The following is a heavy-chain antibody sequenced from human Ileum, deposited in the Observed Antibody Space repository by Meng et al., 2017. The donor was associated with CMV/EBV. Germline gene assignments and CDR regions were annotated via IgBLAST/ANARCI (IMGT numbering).Heavy chain of an antibody. Sequence: INTHNYYRGWIRQPPGTRLEWIGSVYTSGSTSYSPSLQSRVTISVDLSKNQFSLNLSSVTAADTAVYYCARRTYSSSEFSGTSFDYWGQGTLVTVSS. CDR2: VYTSGST. CDR3: ARRTYSSSEFSGTSFDY. V-gene: IGHV4-39*01. D-gene: IGHD6-19*01. CDR1: INTHNYY. J-gene: IGHJ4*02.